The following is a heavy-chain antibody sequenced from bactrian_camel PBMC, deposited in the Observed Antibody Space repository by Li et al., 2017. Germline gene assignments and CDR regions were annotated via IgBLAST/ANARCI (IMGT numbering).Heavy chain of an antibody. CDR2: IWPGDTRK. J-gene: IGHJ4*01. Sequence: HVQLVESGGDSVQTGESLRLSCAGSGYRYSTATMAWFRQAPGKEREGVVAIWPGDTRKYYADSVKGRFTISKGNAKDTLYLQMNSLNPEDTGMYYCAADECVAGSHGGMMELYLTGVLQFGYWGQGTQVTVS. CDR3: AADECVAGSHGGMMELYLTGVLQFGY. CDR1: GYRYSTAT. D-gene: IGHD5*01. V-gene: IGHV3S54*01.